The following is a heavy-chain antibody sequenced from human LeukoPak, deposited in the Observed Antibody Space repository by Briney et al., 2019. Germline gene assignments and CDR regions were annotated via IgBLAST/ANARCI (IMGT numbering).Heavy chain of an antibody. V-gene: IGHV1-69*04. Sequence: ASVKVSCKASGGTFSSYAISWVRQAPGQGLEWMGRIIPIPGIANYAQKFQGRVTITADKSTSTAYMELSSLRSEDTAVYYCARGYSNQYYYYGMDVWGQGTTVTVSS. CDR2: IIPIPGIA. CDR3: ARGYSNQYYYYGMDV. J-gene: IGHJ6*02. D-gene: IGHD4-4*01. CDR1: GGTFSSYA.